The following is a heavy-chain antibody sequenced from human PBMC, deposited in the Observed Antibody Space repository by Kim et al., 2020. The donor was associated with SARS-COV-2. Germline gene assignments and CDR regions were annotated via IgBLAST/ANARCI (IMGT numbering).Heavy chain of an antibody. Sequence: ASVKVSCKTSGYTFISSGMHWVRQAPGQRFEWMGWINIGNGDETYSQKFQDRVTISTDTSAGTAYMELSSLRSEDTAVYYCARLIGPTTNFDYWGQGTLVTVSS. CDR3: ARLIGPTTNFDY. CDR1: GYTFISSG. CDR2: INIGNGDE. V-gene: IGHV1-3*04. J-gene: IGHJ4*02. D-gene: IGHD2-8*01.